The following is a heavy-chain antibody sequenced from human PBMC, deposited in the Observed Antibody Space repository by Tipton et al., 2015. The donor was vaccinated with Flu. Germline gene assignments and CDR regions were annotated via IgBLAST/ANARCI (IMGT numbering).Heavy chain of an antibody. CDR1: GFTFSTYG. CDR3: AKGPDWWGYHGMDV. V-gene: IGHV3-30*18. J-gene: IGHJ6*02. Sequence: SLRLSCAASGFTFSTYGMHWVRQAPGKGLEWVAVISRDGSDKYYADSVKGRYIISRDNSKNTLYLQMNSLRAEDTAVYYCAKGPDWWGYHGMDVWGQGTTVTVAS. D-gene: IGHD2-8*02. CDR2: ISRDGSDK.